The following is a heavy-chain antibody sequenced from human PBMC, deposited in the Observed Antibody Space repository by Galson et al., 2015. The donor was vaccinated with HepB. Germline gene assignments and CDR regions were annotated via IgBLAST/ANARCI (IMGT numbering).Heavy chain of an antibody. CDR3: ARDPPDYAFDY. J-gene: IGHJ4*02. CDR1: GFTFSSYG. CDR2: IWYGGSNK. V-gene: IGHV3-33*01. Sequence: SLRLSCAASGFTFSSYGMHWVRQAPGKGLEWVAVIWYGGSNKYYADSVKGRFTISRDNSKNTLYLQMNSLRAEDTAVYYCARDPPDYAFDYWGQGTLVTVSS. D-gene: IGHD4-17*01.